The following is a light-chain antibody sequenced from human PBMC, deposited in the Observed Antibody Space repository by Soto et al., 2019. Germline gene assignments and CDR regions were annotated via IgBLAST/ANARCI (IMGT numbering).Light chain of an antibody. CDR3: LQDYSYPLT. CDR1: QGISND. Sequence: AIQMTQSPSSLSASVGDRVIITCRASQGISNDLSWYQLKAGKAPKLLICYASRLESGVPSRFSGSGSGTDFTLTISSLQPEDFATYYCLQDYSYPLTFGGGTKVEIK. V-gene: IGKV1-6*01. CDR2: YAS. J-gene: IGKJ4*01.